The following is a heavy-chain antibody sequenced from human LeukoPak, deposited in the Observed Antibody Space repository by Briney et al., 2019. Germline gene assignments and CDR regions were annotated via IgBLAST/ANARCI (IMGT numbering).Heavy chain of an antibody. D-gene: IGHD7-27*01. CDR2: INPNSGGT. J-gene: IGHJ4*02. V-gene: IGHV1-2*02. CDR1: GGSFSSYA. Sequence: ASVKVSCKASGGSFSSYAVNWVRQAPGQGLEWMGWINPNSGGTNYAQKFQGRVTMTRDTSISTAYMELSRLRSDDTAVYYCARAKKTGGFDYWGQGTLVTVSS. CDR3: ARAKKTGGFDY.